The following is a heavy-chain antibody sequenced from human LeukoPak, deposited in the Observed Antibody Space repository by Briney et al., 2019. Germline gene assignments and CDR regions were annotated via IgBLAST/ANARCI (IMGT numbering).Heavy chain of an antibody. CDR3: ARDGSYDYSNYGYLHH. D-gene: IGHD4-11*01. CDR1: GGSFSGYY. Sequence: SETLSLTCAVYGGSFSGYYWSWIRQPPGKGLEWVGEINHSGSTSYNPSLKSRVTISVDTSKNHFSLKLSSVTAADTAVYYCARDGSYDYSNYGYLHHWGQGTLVTVSS. J-gene: IGHJ1*01. V-gene: IGHV4-34*01. CDR2: INHSGST.